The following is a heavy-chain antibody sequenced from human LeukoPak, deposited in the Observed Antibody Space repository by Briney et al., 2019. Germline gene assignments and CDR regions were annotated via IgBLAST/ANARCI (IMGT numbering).Heavy chain of an antibody. CDR2: ISSSSSYI. V-gene: IGHV3-21*01. CDR1: GFTFSSYS. D-gene: IGHD6-19*01. CDR3: ARAIAVAGIGDAFDI. Sequence: PGGSLRLSCAASGFTFSSYSMNWVRQAPGKGLERVSSISSSSSYIYYADSVKGRFTISRDNAKNSLYLQMNSLRAEDTAVYYCARAIAVAGIGDAFDIWGQGTMVTVSS. J-gene: IGHJ3*02.